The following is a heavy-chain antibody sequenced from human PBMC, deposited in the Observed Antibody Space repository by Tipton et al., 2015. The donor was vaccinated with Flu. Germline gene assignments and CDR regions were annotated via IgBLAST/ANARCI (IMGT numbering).Heavy chain of an antibody. CDR2: INQDGGEK. V-gene: IGHV3-7*03. D-gene: IGHD3-3*01. CDR1: GFTFSTYW. J-gene: IGHJ6*02. CDR3: ARDHPPSITVLGEITDYFGMAV. Sequence: SLRLSCAASGFTFSTYWMSWVRQAPGKGLEWVANINQDGGEKYYVDSVKGRFTISRDNAENSLHLQMNSLRAEDTAVYYCARDHPPSITVLGEITDYFGMAVWGQGTTVTVSS.